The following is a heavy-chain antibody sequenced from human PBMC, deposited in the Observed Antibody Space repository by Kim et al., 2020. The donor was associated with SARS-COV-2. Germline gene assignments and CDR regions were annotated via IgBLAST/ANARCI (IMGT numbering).Heavy chain of an antibody. Sequence: YVQKCQGRVTMTRNTSMSTAYMELSSLRSEDTAVYYCARGRQWLVDGGFDPWGQGTLVTVSS. V-gene: IGHV1-8*01. CDR3: ARGRQWLVDGGFDP. D-gene: IGHD6-19*01. J-gene: IGHJ5*02.